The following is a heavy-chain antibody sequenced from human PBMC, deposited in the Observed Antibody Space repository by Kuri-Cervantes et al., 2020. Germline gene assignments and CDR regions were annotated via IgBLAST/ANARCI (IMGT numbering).Heavy chain of an antibody. CDR2: ISSSSSYI. CDR1: GFTFSSYS. Sequence: GESLKISCAASGFTFSSYSMNWVRQAPGKGLEWVSSISSSSSYIYYADSVKGRFTISRDNAKNSLYLQMNSLRAEDTAVYYCARLHERYSSGWLRPLDYWGQGTLVTVSS. D-gene: IGHD6-19*01. V-gene: IGHV3-21*03. CDR3: ARLHERYSSGWLRPLDY. J-gene: IGHJ4*02.